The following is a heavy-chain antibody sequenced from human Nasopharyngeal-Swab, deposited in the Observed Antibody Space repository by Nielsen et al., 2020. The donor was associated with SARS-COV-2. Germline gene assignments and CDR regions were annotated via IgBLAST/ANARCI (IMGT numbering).Heavy chain of an antibody. CDR2: ISGSGGST. CDR3: AKDRYSWVAAAAPDVYFDY. Sequence: GESLKISCAASGFTFSSYAMSWVRQAPGKGLEWVSAISGSGGSTYYADSVKGRFTISRDNSKNTLYLQMNSLRAEDTAVYYCAKDRYSWVAAAAPDVYFDYWGQGTLVTVSS. J-gene: IGHJ4*02. V-gene: IGHV3-23*01. D-gene: IGHD6-13*01. CDR1: GFTFSSYA.